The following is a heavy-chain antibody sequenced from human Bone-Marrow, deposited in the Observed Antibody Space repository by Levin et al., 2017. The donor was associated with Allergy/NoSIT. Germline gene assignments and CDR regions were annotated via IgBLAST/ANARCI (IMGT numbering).Heavy chain of an antibody. CDR1: GSSFANYE. V-gene: IGHV1-8*01. CDR2: INPKLGTT. J-gene: IGHJ6*02. CDR3: ARAGGSGPVGHYYGMDV. D-gene: IGHD3-10*01. Sequence: GGSLRLSCKASGSSFANYEINWVRQVPGQGPEWLGWINPKLGTTGYAQNLQVRVSMTRNISINTAYLELSSLRFEDTARYYCARAGGSGPVGHYYGMDVWGQGTTVVVSS.